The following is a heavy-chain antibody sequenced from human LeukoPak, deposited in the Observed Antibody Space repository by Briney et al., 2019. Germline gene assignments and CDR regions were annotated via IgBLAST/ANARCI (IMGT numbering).Heavy chain of an antibody. D-gene: IGHD2-2*01. CDR1: GGSLSGGGYY. V-gene: IGHV4-31*03. CDR3: ARDMDCSSTSCYSSHAFDI. J-gene: IGHJ3*02. Sequence: PSETLSLTCTVSGGSLSGGGYYWSWIRQPPGEGLEWIGYIYYSGSTYYNPSLKSRVTISVDTSKNQFSLKLSSVTAADTAVYYCARDMDCSSTSCYSSHAFDIGGQGTMVTVSS. CDR2: IYYSGST.